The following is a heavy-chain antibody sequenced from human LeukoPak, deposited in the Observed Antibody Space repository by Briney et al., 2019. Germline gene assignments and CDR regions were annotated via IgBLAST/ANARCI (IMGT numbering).Heavy chain of an antibody. Sequence: PGGSLRLSCAASGFTFSDYYMSWIRQAPGKGLEWVSYISSSSSYTNYADSVKGRFTISRDNAKNSLYLQMNTLRAEDTAVYYCARDRAWLAYWGQGTLVTVSS. V-gene: IGHV3-11*06. CDR3: ARDRAWLAY. J-gene: IGHJ4*02. D-gene: IGHD6-19*01. CDR1: GFTFSDYY. CDR2: ISSSSSYT.